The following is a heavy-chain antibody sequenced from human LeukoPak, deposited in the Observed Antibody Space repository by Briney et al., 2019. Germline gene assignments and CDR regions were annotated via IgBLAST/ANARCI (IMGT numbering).Heavy chain of an antibody. V-gene: IGHV3-7*03. J-gene: IGHJ4*02. CDR1: GFTFTSYW. CDR3: ARHPNYYDSSGYYKGFDC. Sequence: AGGSLRLSCAASGFTFTSYWMSWVRQAPGKGLEWVASIKQDGSEKYYVDFVKGRFTISRDNAKDSLNLQMNSLRAEDTAVYYCARHPNYYDSSGYYKGFDCWGQGTLVTVSS. D-gene: IGHD3-22*01. CDR2: IKQDGSEK.